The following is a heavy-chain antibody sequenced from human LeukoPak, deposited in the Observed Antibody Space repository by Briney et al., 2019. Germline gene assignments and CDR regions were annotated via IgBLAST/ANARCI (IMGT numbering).Heavy chain of an antibody. J-gene: IGHJ4*02. CDR1: GYTFTSYG. D-gene: IGHD3-3*01. V-gene: IGHV1-18*01. Sequence: ASVKVSCKASGYTFTSYGISWVRQAPGQGLEWMGWISAYDGNTNYAQKLQGRVTMTTDTSTSTAYMELRSLRSDDTAVYFCARVEGPSIFGVIDYWGQGTLVTISS. CDR3: ARVEGPSIFGVIDY. CDR2: ISAYDGNT.